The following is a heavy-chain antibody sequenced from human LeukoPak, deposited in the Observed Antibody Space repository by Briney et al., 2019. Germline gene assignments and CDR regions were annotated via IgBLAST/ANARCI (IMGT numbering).Heavy chain of an antibody. V-gene: IGHV3-30*02. Sequence: GGSLRLSCAASGVTFSSYGMHWVRQAPGKGLEWVAFIRYDGSNKYYADSVKGRFTISRDNSKNTLYLQMNSLRAEDTAVYYCAKDRSDYDILTGYYTQTTTFDYWGQGTLVTVSS. CDR2: IRYDGSNK. J-gene: IGHJ4*02. D-gene: IGHD3-9*01. CDR3: AKDRSDYDILTGYYTQTTTFDY. CDR1: GVTFSSYG.